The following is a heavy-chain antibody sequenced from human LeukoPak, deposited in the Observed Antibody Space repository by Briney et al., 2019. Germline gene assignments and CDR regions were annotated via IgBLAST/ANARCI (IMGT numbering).Heavy chain of an antibody. D-gene: IGHD2-21*02. CDR1: GFTFDDYA. V-gene: IGHV3-9*01. CDR3: AKDQDYCGGDCYNGYGMDV. Sequence: GRSLRLSCAASGFTFDDYAMHWVRQAPGKGLEWVSGISWNSGSIGYADSVKGRFTISRDNAKNSLYLQMNSLRAEDTALYYCAKDQDYCGGDCYNGYGMDVWGQGTTVTVSS. J-gene: IGHJ6*02. CDR2: ISWNSGSI.